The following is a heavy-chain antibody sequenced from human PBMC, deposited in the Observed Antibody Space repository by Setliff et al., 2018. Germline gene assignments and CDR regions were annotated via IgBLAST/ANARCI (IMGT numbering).Heavy chain of an antibody. D-gene: IGHD3-10*01. Sequence: PSETLSLTCAVSGGSISSGDASWRWVRQPPGKGLEWIGYIYHAGSTYYNPSLESRVTISIDKPNKQFSMELRSLTAADTALYYCARGGGYGSGRSFHNASFDYWGQGMLVTVSS. CDR1: GGSISSGDAS. CDR3: ARGGGYGSGRSFHNASFDY. J-gene: IGHJ4*02. V-gene: IGHV4-30-2*01. CDR2: IYHAGST.